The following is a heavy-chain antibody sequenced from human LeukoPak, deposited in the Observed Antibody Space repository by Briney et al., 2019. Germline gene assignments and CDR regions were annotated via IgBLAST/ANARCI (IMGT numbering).Heavy chain of an antibody. CDR2: IKQDGSEK. V-gene: IGHV3-7*03. CDR3: ARRGYSSSWYPVDY. J-gene: IGHJ4*02. D-gene: IGHD6-13*01. CDR1: GFTFSSYW. Sequence: PGGSLRLSCAASGFTFSSYWMSWVRQAPGKGLEWVANIKQDGSEKYYVDSVKGRFTISRDNAKKLLFLQMDSLRAEDTALYHCARRGYSSSWYPVDYWGQGTLVTVSS.